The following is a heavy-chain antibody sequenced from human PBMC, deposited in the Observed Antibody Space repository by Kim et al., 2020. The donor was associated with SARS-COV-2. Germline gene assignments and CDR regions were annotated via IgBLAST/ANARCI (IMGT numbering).Heavy chain of an antibody. CDR1: GYTFTGYY. J-gene: IGHJ2*01. CDR3: AGSWTRHSYWYFDL. Sequence: ASVKVSCKASGYTFTGYYMHWVRQAPGQGLEWMGRINPNSGGTNYAQKFQGRVTMTRDTSISTAYMELSRLRSDDTAVYYCAGSWTRHSYWYFDLWGRGTLVTVSS. CDR2: INPNSGGT. D-gene: IGHD6-13*01. V-gene: IGHV1-2*06.